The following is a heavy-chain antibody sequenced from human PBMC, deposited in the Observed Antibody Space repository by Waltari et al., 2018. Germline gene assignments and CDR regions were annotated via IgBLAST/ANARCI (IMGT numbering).Heavy chain of an antibody. CDR1: GFTFSSHW. D-gene: IGHD3-3*01. Sequence: EVQLVESGGGLVQPGGSLRLSCAASGFTFSSHWPHWVRQAPGNGLVWVSRINTDGSSTSYADSVKGRFTISRDNAKNTLYLQMNSLRAEDTAVYYCAILESDDAFDIWGQGTMVTVSS. CDR3: AILESDDAFDI. J-gene: IGHJ3*02. CDR2: INTDGSST. V-gene: IGHV3-74*01.